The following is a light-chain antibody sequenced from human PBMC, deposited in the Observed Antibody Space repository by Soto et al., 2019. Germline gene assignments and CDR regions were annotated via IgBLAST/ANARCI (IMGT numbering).Light chain of an antibody. CDR1: QSISSW. J-gene: IGKJ5*01. Sequence: DIQMTQSPSTLSASVEDRVTITCRASQSISSWLAWYQQKPGKAPKLLIYKASSLESGVPSRFSGSGSGTEFTLTISSLQPDDFATYYCQQHDSYPVTFGQGTRLEIK. V-gene: IGKV1-5*03. CDR3: QQHDSYPVT. CDR2: KAS.